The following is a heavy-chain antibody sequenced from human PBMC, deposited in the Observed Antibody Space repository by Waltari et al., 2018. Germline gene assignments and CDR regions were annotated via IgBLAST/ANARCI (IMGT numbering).Heavy chain of an antibody. J-gene: IGHJ1*01. CDR2: ISSDGTNK. CDR1: GFTITDFP. V-gene: IGHV3-30*01. CDR3: ARGDCRSTSCYSLES. Sequence: QVHLVESGGGVVQSGKSLRLSCAASGFTITDFPMPWVRQAPGQGLEWVSVISSDGTNKYYADSVKGRFIISRDNSGSTLYLQMNSLRPQDTAIYYCARGDCRSTSCYSLESWGHGTLVTVS. D-gene: IGHD2-2*01.